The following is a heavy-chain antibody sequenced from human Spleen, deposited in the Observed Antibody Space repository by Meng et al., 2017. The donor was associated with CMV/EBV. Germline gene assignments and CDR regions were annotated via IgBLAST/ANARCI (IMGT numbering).Heavy chain of an antibody. J-gene: IGHJ6*02. V-gene: IGHV3-48*04. CDR1: GFTFSSFG. Sequence: GESLKISCAASGFTFSSFGMNWVRQAPGKGLEWVSYISSSSDTIYYADSVKGRFTISRDNSKNSLYLQMNSLKAEDTAVYYCARSWDGMDVWGQGTTVTVSS. D-gene: IGHD3-16*01. CDR3: ARSWDGMDV. CDR2: ISSSSDTI.